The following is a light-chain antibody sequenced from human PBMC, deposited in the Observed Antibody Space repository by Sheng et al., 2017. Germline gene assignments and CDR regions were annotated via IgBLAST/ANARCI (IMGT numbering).Light chain of an antibody. CDR2: DAS. Sequence: EIVLTQSPATLSLSPGERATLSCRASQSIRTYLAWYQQKPGQAPRLLIYDASNRATGIPARFSGSGSGTDFTLTISSLEPEDFAVYYCQQRSTWVTFGGGTEGGDQT. V-gene: IGKV3-11*01. CDR1: QSIRTY. J-gene: IGKJ4*01. CDR3: QQRSTWVT.